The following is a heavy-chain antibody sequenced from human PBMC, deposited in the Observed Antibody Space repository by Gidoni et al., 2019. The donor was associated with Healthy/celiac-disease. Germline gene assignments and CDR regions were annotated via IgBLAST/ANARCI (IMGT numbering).Heavy chain of an antibody. CDR1: GFTFSNYA. J-gene: IGHJ4*02. CDR2: IRGSGGKK. D-gene: IGHD3-10*01. Sequence: EVQLLESGGGLVQPGGSLRLSCAASGFTFSNYAMSWVRQAPGKGLEWDSVIRGSGGKKYYAESVKGRFTITKKNAKKTVFLQMNSLRAEDTAVNYWGTVGGSGSLASDRGQGTLVNVSS. V-gene: IGHV3-23*01. CDR3: GTVGGSGSLASD.